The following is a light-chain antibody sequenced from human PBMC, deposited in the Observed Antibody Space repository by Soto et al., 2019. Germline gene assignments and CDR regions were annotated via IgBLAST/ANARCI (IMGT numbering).Light chain of an antibody. J-gene: IGLJ3*02. CDR1: SGSVSTSYY. CDR2: STN. CDR3: VLYMGSGIWV. V-gene: IGLV8-61*01. Sequence: QTVVTQEPSFSVSPGGTVTLTCGLRSGSVSTSYYPSWYQQTPGQAPRTLIYSTNTRSSGVPDRFSGSFLGNKAALTITGAEADDESVYYCVLYMGSGIWVFGGGTKLTVL.